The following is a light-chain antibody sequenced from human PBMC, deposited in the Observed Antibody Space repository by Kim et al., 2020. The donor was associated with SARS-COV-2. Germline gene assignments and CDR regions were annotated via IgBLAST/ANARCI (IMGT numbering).Light chain of an antibody. Sequence: PGQTVTISCSGSSSNIGSNTVTWYQQLPGTAPKLLIYSHNQRPSGVPDRFSGSKSGTSASLAISGLQSEDEADYYCAAWDDSLNVVFGGGTQLTVL. CDR1: SSNIGSNT. CDR2: SHN. V-gene: IGLV1-44*01. CDR3: AAWDDSLNVV. J-gene: IGLJ2*01.